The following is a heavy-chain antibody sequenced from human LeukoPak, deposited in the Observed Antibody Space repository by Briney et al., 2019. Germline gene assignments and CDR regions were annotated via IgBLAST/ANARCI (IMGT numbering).Heavy chain of an antibody. CDR2: ISNSGST. CDR1: GGSITNYY. J-gene: IGHJ4*02. V-gene: IGHV4-59*01. CDR3: ARDKYDTLTGYYLFDY. D-gene: IGHD3-9*01. Sequence: SETLSLTCTVSGGSITNYYWRWIRQTPGNGREWIGYISNSGSTNYNPSIKTRVTISLDTSNNQFSLKVSSVPAADTAVFYCARDKYDTLTGYYLFDYWGQGTLVTVSS.